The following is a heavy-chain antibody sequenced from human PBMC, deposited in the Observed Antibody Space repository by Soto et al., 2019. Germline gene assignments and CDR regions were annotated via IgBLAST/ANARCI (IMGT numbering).Heavy chain of an antibody. D-gene: IGHD2-15*01. CDR3: TTGSVEGI. J-gene: IGHJ6*02. CDR2: IKTSAGGGAT. Sequence: EVQLVESAGGLVKPGGSLRLSCVASGFSFNEAWMNWVRQAPGERLEWVGRIKTSAGGGATDYAAPVQGRFTISRDDSKNALYLHMNSLRTEDTAIYYCTTGSVEGIWGQGTTVTVSS. CDR1: GFSFNEAW. V-gene: IGHV3-15*07.